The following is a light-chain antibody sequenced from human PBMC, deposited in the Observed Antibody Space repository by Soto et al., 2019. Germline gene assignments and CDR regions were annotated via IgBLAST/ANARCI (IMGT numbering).Light chain of an antibody. CDR3: QQSYRTPLT. Sequence: DIQMTQSPSSLSASVGDRVTITCRASQSISSYLNWYQQKPGKAPKLLIYAASSLQSGVPSRFSGSGSGTDFTLTISSLQPEDFATYYFQQSYRTPLTFGGGTKVDI. CDR1: QSISSY. CDR2: AAS. V-gene: IGKV1-39*01. J-gene: IGKJ4*01.